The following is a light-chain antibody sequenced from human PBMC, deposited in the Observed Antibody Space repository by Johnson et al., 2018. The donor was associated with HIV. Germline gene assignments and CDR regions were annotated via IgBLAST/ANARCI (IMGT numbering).Light chain of an antibody. CDR1: SSTIGNNY. V-gene: IGLV1-51*02. CDR2: KND. J-gene: IGLJ1*01. Sequence: QSVLTQPPSVSAAPGQKVTISCSGSSSTIGNNYVSWYQLLPGTAPKLLIYKNDKRPSGIPDRFSGSKSGTSATLGIAGLQPGDEADYHFGTLDTRLTTGGVFGTGTKVTVL. CDR3: GTLDTRLTTGGV.